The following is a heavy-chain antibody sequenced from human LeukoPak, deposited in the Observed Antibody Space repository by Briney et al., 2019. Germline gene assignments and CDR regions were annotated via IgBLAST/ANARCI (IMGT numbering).Heavy chain of an antibody. Sequence: HTGGSLRLSCAASGFTFSSYAMSWVRQAPGKGLEWVSAISGSGGSTYYADSVKGRFTISRDNSKNTLYLQMNSLRAEDTAVYYCAKDLRAVRGVRSQKKYWGQGTLVTVSS. J-gene: IGHJ4*02. V-gene: IGHV3-23*01. CDR2: ISGSGGST. CDR3: AKDLRAVRGVRSQKKY. CDR1: GFTFSSYA. D-gene: IGHD3-10*01.